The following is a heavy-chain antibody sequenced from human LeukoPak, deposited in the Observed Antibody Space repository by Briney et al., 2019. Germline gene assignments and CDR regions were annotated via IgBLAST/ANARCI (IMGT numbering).Heavy chain of an antibody. D-gene: IGHD6-19*01. CDR1: GGSISSGSYY. J-gene: IGHJ4*02. CDR2: IYASGST. CDR3: ARGEGAIAVAGYFDY. Sequence: SQTLSLTCTVSGGSISSGSYYWSWIRQPAGKGLEWIGRIYASGSTSYNPSLKSRVTISVDKSKKQFSLKLTSVTAADTAVYYCARGEGAIAVAGYFDYWGQGTLVTVSS. V-gene: IGHV4-61*02.